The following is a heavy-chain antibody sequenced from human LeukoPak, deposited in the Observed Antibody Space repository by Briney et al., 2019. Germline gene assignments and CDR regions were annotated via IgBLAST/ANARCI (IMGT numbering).Heavy chain of an antibody. CDR2: ISSSSSYI. D-gene: IGHD3-16*01. CDR1: GFTFSSYA. J-gene: IGHJ3*02. Sequence: GGSLRLSCAASGFTFSSYAMSWVRQAPGKGLEWVSSISSSSSYIYYADSVQGRFTISRDNAKNSLYLQMNSLRAEDTAVYYCARFGDTANDAFDIWGQGPMVTVSS. V-gene: IGHV3-21*01. CDR3: ARFGDTANDAFDI.